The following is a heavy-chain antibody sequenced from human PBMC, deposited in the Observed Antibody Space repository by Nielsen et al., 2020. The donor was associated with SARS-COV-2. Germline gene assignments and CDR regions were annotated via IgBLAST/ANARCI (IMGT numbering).Heavy chain of an antibody. CDR2: ISGHNGDT. D-gene: IGHD2-2*01. CDR1: GGTFSSYA. CDR3: ARYSTGWFSGLYWFDP. V-gene: IGHV1-18*01. J-gene: IGHJ5*02. Sequence: ASVKVSCKASGGTFSSYAISWVRQAPGQGLEWLGWISGHNGDTYYAQKVQDRLTLTADSSTSTAFLELTSLTSDDTAVYYCARYSTGWFSGLYWFDPWGQGTLVTVST.